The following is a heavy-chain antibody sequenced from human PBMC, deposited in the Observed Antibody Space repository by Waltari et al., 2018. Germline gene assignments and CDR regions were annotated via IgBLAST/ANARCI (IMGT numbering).Heavy chain of an antibody. J-gene: IGHJ4*02. D-gene: IGHD5-12*01. Sequence: EVQLVESGGGLLQPGGSLRLSCAASGFTFSSSWIHWVRQPPGKGLVWVSRINPDGRTTNYADSWRCRFTISRDNAQNTVYLEMNSLRAEDTAVYFCTRGGNYYFDYWGRGTLVTVSS. CDR1: GFTFSSSW. CDR3: TRGGNYYFDY. V-gene: IGHV3-74*01. CDR2: INPDGRTT.